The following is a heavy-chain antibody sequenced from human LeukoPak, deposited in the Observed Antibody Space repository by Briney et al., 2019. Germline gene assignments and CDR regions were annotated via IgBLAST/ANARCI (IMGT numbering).Heavy chain of an antibody. Sequence: GGSLRLSCAASGFTFSSYAMDWVRQAPGKGLEWVAIISYDGSNKDYADSAKGRFTISRDNSKNTLNLQMSSLRGEDTAVYYCARDSDNWNYDFWGQGTLVTVSS. D-gene: IGHD1-7*01. J-gene: IGHJ4*02. CDR1: GFTFSSYA. CDR2: ISYDGSNK. V-gene: IGHV3-30*04. CDR3: ARDSDNWNYDF.